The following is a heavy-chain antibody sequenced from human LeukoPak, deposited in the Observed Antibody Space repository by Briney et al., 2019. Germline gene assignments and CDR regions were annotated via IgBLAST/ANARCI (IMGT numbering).Heavy chain of an antibody. J-gene: IGHJ4*02. CDR3: AKDYYDSSGYPGCFDY. CDR2: ISAGGGST. CDR1: GFTFSSYA. D-gene: IGHD3-22*01. V-gene: IGHV3-23*01. Sequence: GGSLRLSCAASGFTFSSYAMSWVRQAPGKGLECVSGISAGGGSTYYADSVKGRLTVSRDNSKNTLYLQMNSLRAEDTAVYYCAKDYYDSSGYPGCFDYWGQGTLVTVSS.